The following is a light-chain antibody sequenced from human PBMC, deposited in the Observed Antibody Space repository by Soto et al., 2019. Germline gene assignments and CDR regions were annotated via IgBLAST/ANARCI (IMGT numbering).Light chain of an antibody. Sequence: EIVLTQSPATLSLSPGERATLSCRASQSVSKSLAWYQLKPGQAPRLLIYDASKRATGIPARFSGTGSGTDFTLTISSLEPQDFAVYYRQQRSNWFTFGQGTRLEIK. CDR2: DAS. J-gene: IGKJ5*01. CDR1: QSVSKS. V-gene: IGKV3-11*01. CDR3: QQRSNWFT.